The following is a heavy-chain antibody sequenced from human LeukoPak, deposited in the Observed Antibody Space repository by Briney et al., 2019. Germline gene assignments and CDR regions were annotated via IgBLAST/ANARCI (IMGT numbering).Heavy chain of an antibody. CDR1: GYSINKGYY. D-gene: IGHD6-19*01. J-gene: IGHJ4*02. V-gene: IGHV4-38-2*01. CDR3: ARVLPGYSAGWSGYFDY. CDR2: VYHTGST. Sequence: SETLSLTCEVSGYSINKGYYWAWIRQPPGKGLEWIGNVYHTGSTYYNPSLQSRPTIPVDTSKNHFSLKLTSVTAADTAVYYCARVLPGYSAGWSGYFDYWGQGTLVTVSS.